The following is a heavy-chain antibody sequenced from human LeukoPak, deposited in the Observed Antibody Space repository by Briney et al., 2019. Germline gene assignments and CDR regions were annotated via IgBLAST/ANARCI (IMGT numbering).Heavy chain of an antibody. J-gene: IGHJ4*02. CDR3: ARDGLYGSGSYPLDY. D-gene: IGHD3-10*01. Sequence: ASVKVSCKASGYTFTGYAMHWVRQAPGQRLEWMGWINAGNGNTKYSQKFQGRVTITRDTSASTAYMELSSLRSEDTAVYYCARDGLYGSGSYPLDYWGQGTLVTVSS. CDR1: GYTFTGYA. V-gene: IGHV1-3*01. CDR2: INAGNGNT.